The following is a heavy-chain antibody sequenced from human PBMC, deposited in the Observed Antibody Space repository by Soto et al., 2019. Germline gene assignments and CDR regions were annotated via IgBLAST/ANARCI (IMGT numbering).Heavy chain of an antibody. D-gene: IGHD1-26*01. CDR1: GFTFSSYW. CDR2: IKQDGSEK. CDR3: ARDARAIVGANNFDY. Sequence: EVQLVESGGGLVQPGGSLRLSCAASGFTFSSYWMSWVRQAPGKGLEWVANIKQDGSEKYYVDSVKGRFTISRDNAKNSLYLQMNSLRAEDTAVYYCARDARAIVGANNFDYWGQGTLVTVSS. J-gene: IGHJ4*02. V-gene: IGHV3-7*04.